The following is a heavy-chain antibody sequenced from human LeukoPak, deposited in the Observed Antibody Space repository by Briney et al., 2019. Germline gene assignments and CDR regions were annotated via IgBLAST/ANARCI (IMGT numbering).Heavy chain of an antibody. V-gene: IGHV3-30*18. CDR2: ISYDGSNK. D-gene: IGHD5-12*01. J-gene: IGHJ4*02. Sequence: PGGSLRLSCVASGITFSSYGMHWVRQAPGKGLEWVAVISYDGSNKYYADSVKGRFTISRDNSKNTLYLQMNSLRAEDTAVYYCAKDGSGYDYDYWGQGTLVTVSS. CDR1: GITFSSYG. CDR3: AKDGSGYDYDY.